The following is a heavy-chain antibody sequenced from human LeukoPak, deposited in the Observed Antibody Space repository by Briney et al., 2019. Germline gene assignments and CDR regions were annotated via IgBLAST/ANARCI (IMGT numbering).Heavy chain of an antibody. J-gene: IGHJ4*02. CDR2: IIPIFGTA. D-gene: IGHD5-18*01. Sequence: SVKVSCKASGGTFSSYAISWVRQAPGQGLEWMGEIIPIFGTANYAQKFQGRVTITTDESTSTAYMELSSLRSEDTAVYYCASPETAMVEDYFDYWGQGTLVTVSS. CDR1: GGTFSSYA. V-gene: IGHV1-69*05. CDR3: ASPETAMVEDYFDY.